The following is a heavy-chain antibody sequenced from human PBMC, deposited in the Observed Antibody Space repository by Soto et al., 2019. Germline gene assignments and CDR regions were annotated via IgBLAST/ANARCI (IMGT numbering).Heavy chain of an antibody. CDR3: AIDGARDDSVVVPAANLRDWFDL. J-gene: IGHJ5*02. Sequence: QVQLVESGGGVVQPGRSLRLSCAASGFTFSSYGMHWVRQAPGKGLEWVAVIWYDGSNKYYADSVKGRFTISRDNSKNTLYLQMNSLRAEDTAVYYWAIDGARDDSVVVPAANLRDWFDLWGQGTLVTVSS. CDR1: GFTFSSYG. V-gene: IGHV3-33*03. D-gene: IGHD2-2*01. CDR2: IWYDGSNK.